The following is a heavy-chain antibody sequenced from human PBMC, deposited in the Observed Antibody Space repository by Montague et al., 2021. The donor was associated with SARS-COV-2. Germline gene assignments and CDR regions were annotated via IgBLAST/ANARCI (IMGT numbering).Heavy chain of an antibody. CDR3: VKVRDSGYDYPNGFDS. V-gene: IGHV3-23*01. Sequence: SRRLSCAASGFSFSGYAMSWVRQAPGKGLEWVSGISGASVRIYYADSVKGRFTISRDNSKNTLDVQMNSLRAEDTAVYYCVKVRDSGYDYPNGFDSWGQGTLVTVSS. CDR1: GFSFSGYA. CDR2: ISGASVRI. D-gene: IGHD5-12*01. J-gene: IGHJ5*01.